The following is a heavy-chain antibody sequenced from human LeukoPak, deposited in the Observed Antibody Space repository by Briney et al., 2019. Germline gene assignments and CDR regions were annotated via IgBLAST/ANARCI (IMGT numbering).Heavy chain of an antibody. D-gene: IGHD6-13*01. J-gene: IGHJ4*02. Sequence: PSETLSLTCNVSGGTISSYYWNWIRQPPGKGLEWIGDINYSGGTKYNPSLKSRVTISVDTSKDQFFLKVSSVTAADTAVYFCARGAGKPDIWGRGTLVTVSS. CDR2: INYSGGT. V-gene: IGHV4-59*01. CDR1: GGTISSYY. CDR3: ARGAGKPDI.